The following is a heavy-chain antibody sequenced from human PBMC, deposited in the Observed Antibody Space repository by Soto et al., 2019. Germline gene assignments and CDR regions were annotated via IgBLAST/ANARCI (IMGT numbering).Heavy chain of an antibody. J-gene: IGHJ6*02. Sequence: PSETLSLTCTVSGGSISSGDYYWSWIRQPPGRGLEWIGYIYYSGSTYYNPSLKSRVTISVDTSKNQFSLKLSSVTAADTAVYYCARDLYCTNGVCPDYYGMDVWGQGTTVTVSS. V-gene: IGHV4-30-4*01. CDR3: ARDLYCTNGVCPDYYGMDV. D-gene: IGHD2-8*01. CDR1: GGSISSGDYY. CDR2: IYYSGST.